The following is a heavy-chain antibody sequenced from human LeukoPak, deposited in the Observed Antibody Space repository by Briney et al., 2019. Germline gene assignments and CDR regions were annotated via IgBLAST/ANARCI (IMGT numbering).Heavy chain of an antibody. Sequence: GGSLRLSCTASGFTFSTYWMTWVRQAPGKGLEWVANMKRDGSEVYYANSVKGHFTISRDNAKNSLYLQMNSLRAEDTAVYYCARYTEYYFDYWGQGTLVTVSS. J-gene: IGHJ4*02. CDR1: GFTFSTYW. CDR2: MKRDGSEV. D-gene: IGHD2-2*02. V-gene: IGHV3-7*01. CDR3: ARYTEYYFDY.